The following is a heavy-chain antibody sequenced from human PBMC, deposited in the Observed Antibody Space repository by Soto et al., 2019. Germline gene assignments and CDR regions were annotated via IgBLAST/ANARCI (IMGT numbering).Heavy chain of an antibody. D-gene: IGHD5-12*01. CDR2: IYSGGST. Sequence: GGSLRLSCAASGFTVSSNYMSWVRQAPGKGLEWVSVIYSGGSTYYADSVKGRFTISRDNSKNTLYLQMNSLRAEDTAVYYCARDGEGRWLPHDYWGQGTLVTVSS. CDR3: ARDGEGRWLPHDY. CDR1: GFTVSSNY. J-gene: IGHJ4*02. V-gene: IGHV3-66*01.